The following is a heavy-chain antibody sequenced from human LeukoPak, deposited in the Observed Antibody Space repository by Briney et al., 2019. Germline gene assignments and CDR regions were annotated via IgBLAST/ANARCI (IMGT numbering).Heavy chain of an antibody. CDR3: ARYPRYYYGSGSYYSY. V-gene: IGHV4-34*01. J-gene: IGHJ4*02. CDR1: GFTFTSYW. Sequence: TGGSLRLSCAASGFTFTSYWMSWVRQAPGKGLEWIGEINHSGSTNYNPSLKSRVTISVDTSKNQFSLKLSSVTAADTAVYYCARYPRYYYGSGSYYSYWGQGTLVTVSS. D-gene: IGHD3-10*01. CDR2: INHSGST.